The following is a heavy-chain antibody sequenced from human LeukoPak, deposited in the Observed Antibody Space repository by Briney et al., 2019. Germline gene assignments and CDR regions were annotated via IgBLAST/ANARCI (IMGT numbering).Heavy chain of an antibody. D-gene: IGHD2-2*02. CDR2: IWSGASSG. J-gene: IGHJ4*02. CDR1: GFIFSDHG. V-gene: IGHV3-33*03. Sequence: PGGSLRLSCAASGFIFSDHGMHWVRQPPGKGLEWVALIWSGASSGLYARYVKGRFTISRDTNTLYLQMNSLRAEDTAVYYCAKDVRDIGVVPAAIGWGQGTLVTVSS. CDR3: AKDVRDIGVVPAAIG.